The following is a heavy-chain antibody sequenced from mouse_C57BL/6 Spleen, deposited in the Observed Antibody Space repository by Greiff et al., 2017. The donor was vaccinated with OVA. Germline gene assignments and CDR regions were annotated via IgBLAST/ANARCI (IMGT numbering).Heavy chain of an antibody. V-gene: IGHV1-52*01. CDR2: IDPSDSET. CDR1: GYTFTSYW. J-gene: IGHJ2*01. Sequence: VQLKQPGAELVRPGSSVKLSCKASGYTFTSYWMHWVKQRPIQGLEWIGNIDPSDSETHYNQKFKDKATLTVDKSSSTAYMQLSSLTSEDSAVYYCARWADWDDFDYWGQGTTLTVSS. CDR3: ARWADWDDFDY. D-gene: IGHD4-1*01.